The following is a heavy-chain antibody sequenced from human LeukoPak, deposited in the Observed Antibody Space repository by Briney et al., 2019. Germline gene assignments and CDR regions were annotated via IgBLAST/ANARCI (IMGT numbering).Heavy chain of an antibody. CDR2: IYYSGST. D-gene: IGHD3-3*01. V-gene: IGHV4-39*01. CDR3: AARFLEWLLRVDGMDV. CDR1: GGSISSSSYY. J-gene: IGHJ6*04. Sequence: PSETLSLTCTVSGGSISSSSYYWGWIRQPPGKGLEWIGSIYYSGSTYYNPSLKSRVTISVDTSKNQFSLKLSSVTAADTAVYYCAARFLEWLLRVDGMDVWGKGTTVTVSS.